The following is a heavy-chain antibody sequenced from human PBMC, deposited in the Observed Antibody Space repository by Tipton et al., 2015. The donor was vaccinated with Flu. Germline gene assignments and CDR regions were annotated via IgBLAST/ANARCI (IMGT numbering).Heavy chain of an antibody. CDR2: INHSGST. D-gene: IGHD3-3*01. V-gene: IGHV4-34*01. CDR1: GGSFSGYY. J-gene: IGHJ4*02. CDR3: AAPDYDFWSGHAYYFDY. Sequence: TLSLTCAVYGGSFSGYYWSWIRQPPGKGLEWIGEINHSGSTNYNPSLKSRVTISVDTSKNQFSLKLSSVTAADTAVYYCAAPDYDFWSGHAYYFDYWGQGTLVTVSS.